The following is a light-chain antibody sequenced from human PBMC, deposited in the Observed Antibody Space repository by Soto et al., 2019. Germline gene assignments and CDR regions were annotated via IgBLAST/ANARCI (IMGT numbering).Light chain of an antibody. Sequence: QSVPSQPASVSGTAGQSITISCTGTSSDVGGFESVSWYQHQPGKAPKLIICDVTKRPSGVSNRFSGSKSGNTASLTISGIQAEDEGDYYCGSITRSSTSVFGTGTKVTVL. CDR1: SSDVGGFES. V-gene: IGLV2-14*01. CDR3: GSITRSSTSV. CDR2: DVT. J-gene: IGLJ1*01.